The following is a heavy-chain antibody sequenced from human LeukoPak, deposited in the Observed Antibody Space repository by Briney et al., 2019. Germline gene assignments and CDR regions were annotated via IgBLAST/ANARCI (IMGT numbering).Heavy chain of an antibody. D-gene: IGHD1-26*01. V-gene: IGHV4-39*01. CDR1: GGSISSSSYY. CDR3: ARHGATPRNYYYGMDV. J-gene: IGHJ6*02. Sequence: SETLSLTCTVSGGSISSSSYYWGWIRQPPGKGLEWIGSIYYSGSTYYNPSLKSRVTISVDTSKNQFSLKLSSVTAADTAVYYCARHGATPRNYYYGMDVWAKGPRSPSP. CDR2: IYYSGST.